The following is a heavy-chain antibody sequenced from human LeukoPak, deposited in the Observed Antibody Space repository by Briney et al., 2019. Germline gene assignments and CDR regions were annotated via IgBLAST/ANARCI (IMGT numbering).Heavy chain of an antibody. CDR2: INPNSGGT. V-gene: IGHV1-2*02. Sequence: ASVKVSCKASGDTFTGYYMHWLRQAPGQGLEWMGWINPNSGGTNYAQKFQGRVTMTRDTSISTAYMELSRLRSDDTAVYYCARLKPLADAFDIWGQGTMVTVSS. J-gene: IGHJ3*02. CDR1: GDTFTGYY. CDR3: ARLKPLADAFDI.